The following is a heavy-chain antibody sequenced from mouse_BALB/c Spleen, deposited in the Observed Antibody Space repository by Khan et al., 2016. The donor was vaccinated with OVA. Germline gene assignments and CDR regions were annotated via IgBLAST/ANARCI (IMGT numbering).Heavy chain of an antibody. Sequence: EVQLQESGPGLVKPSQSLSLTCPVTGYSITSGSGWNWIRQFPGNKLEWMGYISYSGSTNYNPSLKSRISINRDTSKNQFFLQLNSVTTEDAAPYYFARTARITYWGQGTTLTVSS. J-gene: IGHJ2*01. CDR3: ARTARITY. D-gene: IGHD1-2*01. CDR2: ISYSGST. CDR1: GYSITSGSG. V-gene: IGHV3-2*02.